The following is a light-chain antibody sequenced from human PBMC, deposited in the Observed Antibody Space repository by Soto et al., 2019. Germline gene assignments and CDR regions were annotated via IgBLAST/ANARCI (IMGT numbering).Light chain of an antibody. CDR3: NSYTSTYTGV. J-gene: IGLJ1*01. CDR1: SSDVGGYKY. V-gene: IGLV2-14*01. Sequence: QSALTQPASVSGSPGQSSTISSAGTSSDVGGYKYVSWYQQHPGKAPKLMIYEVSNRPSGVSNRFSGSKSGNTASLTISGLQAEDEADYYCNSYTSTYTGVFGTGTKLTVL. CDR2: EVS.